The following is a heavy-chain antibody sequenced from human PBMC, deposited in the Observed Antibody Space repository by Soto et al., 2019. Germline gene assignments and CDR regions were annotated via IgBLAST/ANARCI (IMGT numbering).Heavy chain of an antibody. D-gene: IGHD3-3*01. CDR1: GGTFSSYT. V-gene: IGHV1-69*04. CDR2: IIPILGIA. CDR3: AREASGAYDFWSGSYYYYMDV. Sequence: GASVKVSCKSSGGTFSSYTISCVRQAPGQGLEWMGRIIPILGIANYAQKFQGRVTITADKSTSTAYMELSSLRSEDTAVYYCAREASGAYDFWSGSYYYYMDVWGKGTTVTVSS. J-gene: IGHJ6*03.